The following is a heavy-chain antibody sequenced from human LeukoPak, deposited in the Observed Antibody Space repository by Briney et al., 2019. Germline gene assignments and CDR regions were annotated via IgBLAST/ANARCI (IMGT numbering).Heavy chain of an antibody. D-gene: IGHD1-14*01. V-gene: IGHV3-48*01. CDR2: ISSSSSTI. CDR3: ARDFLAGSTFYYMDV. J-gene: IGHJ6*03. CDR1: GFTFSSYS. Sequence: PGGSLRLSCAASGFTFSSYSMNWVRQAPGKGLEWVSYISSSSSTIYYADSVKGRSTISRDNAKNSLYLQMNSLRAEDTALYYCARDFLAGSTFYYMDVWGKGTTVTVSS.